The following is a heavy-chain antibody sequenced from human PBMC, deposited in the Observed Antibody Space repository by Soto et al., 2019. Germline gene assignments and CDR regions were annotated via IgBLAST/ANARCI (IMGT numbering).Heavy chain of an antibody. V-gene: IGHV1-46*01. Sequence: ASVKGSCKASGYTFTSYYMHWVRQAPGQGLGWVGIINPSGGSTSYTQKFQGRVTMTRDTSTSTVYMELSSLRSEDTAVYYCARDKYYDILTGPLLYYYGMDVWGQGTTVTVSS. D-gene: IGHD3-9*01. J-gene: IGHJ6*02. CDR3: ARDKYYDILTGPLLYYYGMDV. CDR2: INPSGGST. CDR1: GYTFTSYY.